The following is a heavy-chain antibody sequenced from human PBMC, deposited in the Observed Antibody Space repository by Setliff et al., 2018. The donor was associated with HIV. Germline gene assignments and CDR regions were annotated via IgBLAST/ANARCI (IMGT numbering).Heavy chain of an antibody. J-gene: IGHJ4*02. Sequence: SETLSLTCTVSGGSISSTGYFWSWIRQPPGKGLEWIGFIFYDGNTYYMPSLKSRSAIPVDASKNQFSLKLTSVTAADTAVYFCARVPFGVHRYYFDSWGQGKLVTVPS. CDR2: IFYDGNT. CDR3: ARVPFGVHRYYFDS. D-gene: IGHD3-16*01. V-gene: IGHV4-30-4*01. CDR1: GGSISSTGYF.